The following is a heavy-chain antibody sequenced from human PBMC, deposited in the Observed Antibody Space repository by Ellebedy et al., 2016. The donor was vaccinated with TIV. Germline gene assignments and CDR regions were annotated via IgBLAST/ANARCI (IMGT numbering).Heavy chain of an antibody. J-gene: IGHJ4*02. Sequence: SETLSLXCTVSGGSISSSSYYWGWNRQPPGTGLEWIGSIYYSGNTYYNPSLKSRVPISVDTSKNQFSLKLSSVTAADTAVYYCAGLLRDHLDILTGYYPYYFDDWGQGTLVTVSS. V-gene: IGHV4-39*01. CDR3: AGLLRDHLDILTGYYPYYFDD. CDR1: GGSISSSSYY. CDR2: IYYSGNT. D-gene: IGHD3-9*01.